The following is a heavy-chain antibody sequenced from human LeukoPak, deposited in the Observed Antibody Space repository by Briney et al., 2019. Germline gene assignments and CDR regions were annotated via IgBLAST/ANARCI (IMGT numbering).Heavy chain of an antibody. V-gene: IGHV3-9*01. D-gene: IGHD6-19*01. CDR3: AKPKTTSSGWYYFDH. CDR2: ISWNSDST. J-gene: IGHJ4*02. CDR1: GFTFDDYA. Sequence: PGRSLRLSCAASGFTFDDYAMYWVRQAPGKGLEWVSGISWNSDSTGYADSVKGRFTISRDNAKNSLYLQMNSLRAEDTALYYCAKPKTTSSGWYYFDHWGQGTLVTVPS.